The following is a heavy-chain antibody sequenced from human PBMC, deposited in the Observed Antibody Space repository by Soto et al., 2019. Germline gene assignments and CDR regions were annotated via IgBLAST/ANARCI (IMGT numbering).Heavy chain of an antibody. Sequence: GGSLRLSCAASGFTFSSHVMNWVRQAPGKGLEWVSLISTSGDVTDYSGSVKGRFAISRDNSKNTLYLQMNSLRADDTAVYYCARVLYNSGWFLFDSWGQGTLVTVSS. D-gene: IGHD6-19*01. CDR3: ARVLYNSGWFLFDS. J-gene: IGHJ4*02. V-gene: IGHV3-23*01. CDR2: ISTSGDVT. CDR1: GFTFSSHV.